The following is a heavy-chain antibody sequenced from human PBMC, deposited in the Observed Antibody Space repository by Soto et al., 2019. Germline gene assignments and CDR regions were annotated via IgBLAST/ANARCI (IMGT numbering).Heavy chain of an antibody. D-gene: IGHD6-19*01. Sequence: GGSLRLSCAASGFTFSSYGMHWVRQAPGKGLEWVAVISYDGRNKNYADSVKGRFTISRDSSKNTVSLEMTSLRAEDTAVYYCAKGGRQWLVTSDFNYWGQGALVTVS. J-gene: IGHJ4*02. CDR3: AKGGRQWLVTSDFNY. CDR1: GFTFSSYG. V-gene: IGHV3-30*18. CDR2: ISYDGRNK.